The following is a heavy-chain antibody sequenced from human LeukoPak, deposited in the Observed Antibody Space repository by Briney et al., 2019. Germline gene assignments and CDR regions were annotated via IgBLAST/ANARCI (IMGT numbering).Heavy chain of an antibody. V-gene: IGHV3-23*01. CDR3: AKDSLLWFGELRYYFDY. CDR1: GFTFSNYN. CDR2: ISGSGGST. D-gene: IGHD3-10*01. J-gene: IGHJ4*02. Sequence: GGSLRLSCAASGFTFSNYNMHWVRQAPGKGLEWVSAISGSGGSTYYADSVKGRFTISRDNSKNTLYLQMNSLRAEDTAVYYCAKDSLLWFGELRYYFDYWGQGTLVTVSS.